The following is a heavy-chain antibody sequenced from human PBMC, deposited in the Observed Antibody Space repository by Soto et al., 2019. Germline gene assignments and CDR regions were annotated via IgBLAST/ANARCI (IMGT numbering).Heavy chain of an antibody. V-gene: IGHV3-48*02. CDR1: GFTFSSYS. Sequence: PGGSLRLSCAASGFTFSSYSMNWVRQAPGKGLEWVSYISSSSSTIYYADSVKGRFTISRDNAKNSLYLQMNSLRDEDTAVYYCARHLWFGVDNWFDPWGQGTLVTVSS. J-gene: IGHJ5*02. CDR2: ISSSSSTI. CDR3: ARHLWFGVDNWFDP. D-gene: IGHD3-10*01.